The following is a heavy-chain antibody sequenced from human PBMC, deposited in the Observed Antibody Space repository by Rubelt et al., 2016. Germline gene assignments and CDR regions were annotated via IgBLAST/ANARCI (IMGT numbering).Heavy chain of an antibody. J-gene: IGHJ4*02. CDR3: ASGSMAYFDY. D-gene: IGHD2-8*01. V-gene: IGHV4-61*05. Sequence: QLQLQESGPGLVKPSETLSLTCTVSGGSISSSSYYWGWIRQPPGKGLEWIGDIYYSGSTNYNPSLKSRVTISVDTSKNQFSLKLSSVTAADTAVYYCASGSMAYFDYWGQGTLVTVSS. CDR1: GGSISSSSYY. CDR2: IYYSGST.